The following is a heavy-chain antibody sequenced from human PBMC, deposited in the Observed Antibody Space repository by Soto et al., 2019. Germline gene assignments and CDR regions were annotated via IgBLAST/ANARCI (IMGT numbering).Heavy chain of an antibody. J-gene: IGHJ5*02. V-gene: IGHV4-59*08. CDR1: GGSISSYY. CDR2: IYYSGST. D-gene: IGHD3-10*01. CDR3: AKMVRVPPFTGWFDP. Sequence: PSETLSVTCTVSGGSISSYYSSCIRQPPGKGLEWIGYIYYSGSTNYNPSLKSRVTISVDTSKNQFSLKLSSVTAADTAVYYCAKMVRVPPFTGWFDPWGQGTLVTVSS.